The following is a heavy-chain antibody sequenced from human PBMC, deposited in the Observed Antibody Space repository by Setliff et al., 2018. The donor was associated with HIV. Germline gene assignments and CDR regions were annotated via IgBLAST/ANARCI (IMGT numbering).Heavy chain of an antibody. J-gene: IGHJ6*03. CDR1: GYTFTAYY. Sequence: ASVKVSCKASGYTFTAYYIHWVRQAPGQGLEWMGRIIPNSGGTNYAQKFQGRVTITRDTSASTAYMELSSLRSEDTAVYYCARAAISTIFGVVKNPHNYYMDVWGKGTTVTSP. V-gene: IGHV1-2*06. D-gene: IGHD3-3*01. CDR2: IIPNSGGT. CDR3: ARAAISTIFGVVKNPHNYYMDV.